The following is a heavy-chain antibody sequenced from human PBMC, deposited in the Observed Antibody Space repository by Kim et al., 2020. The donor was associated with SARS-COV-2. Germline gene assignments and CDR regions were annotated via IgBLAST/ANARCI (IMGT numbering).Heavy chain of an antibody. D-gene: IGHD6-13*01. J-gene: IGHJ6*02. Sequence: SVKVSCKASGGTFSSYAISWVRQAPGQGLEWMGGIIPIFGTANYAQKFQGRVTITADKSTSTAYMELSSLRSEDTAVYYCACLIAAAGQSPLYGMDVWGQGTTVTVSS. CDR2: IIPIFGTA. V-gene: IGHV1-69*06. CDR1: GGTFSSYA. CDR3: ACLIAAAGQSPLYGMDV.